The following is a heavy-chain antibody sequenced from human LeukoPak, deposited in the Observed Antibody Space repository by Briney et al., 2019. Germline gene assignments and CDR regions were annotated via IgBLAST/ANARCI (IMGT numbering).Heavy chain of an antibody. D-gene: IGHD5-24*01. CDR3: ARTDYNFWFDP. Sequence: GESLKSSCKGSGYIFTNYCIVWVRQMPGKGLEWMGIIYPADSDTRYSPSFQGQVSISVDKSINTAYLQWTSLKASDTAMYYCARTDYNFWFDPWGQGTLVTVSS. V-gene: IGHV5-51*01. CDR1: GYIFTNYC. J-gene: IGHJ5*02. CDR2: IYPADSDT.